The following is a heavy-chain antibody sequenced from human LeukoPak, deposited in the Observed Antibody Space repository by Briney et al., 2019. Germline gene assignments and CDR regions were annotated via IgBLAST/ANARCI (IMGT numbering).Heavy chain of an antibody. CDR2: IYYSGST. D-gene: IGHD6-13*01. Sequence: PSETLSLTCTVSGGSISSSSYYWGWIRQPPGKGLEWIGSIYYSGSTYYNPSLKSRVTISVDTSKNQFSLKLSSVTAADTAVYYCARSSGYSSSWALYSGVRFDYWGQGALVTVSS. CDR3: ARSSGYSSSWALYSGVRFDY. V-gene: IGHV4-39*01. CDR1: GGSISSSSYY. J-gene: IGHJ4*02.